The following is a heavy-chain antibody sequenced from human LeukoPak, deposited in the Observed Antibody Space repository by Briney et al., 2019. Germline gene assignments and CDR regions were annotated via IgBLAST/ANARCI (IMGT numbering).Heavy chain of an antibody. Sequence: PGGSLRLSCSASGFTFSDYAMHWVRQAPGKGLEWLSIISYDEDNIYYADSVKGRFTISRDSSKNTLYLQMNSLRPEDTAMYYCARDYWRGYCRTTMCRIDYWGXGTLVTVAS. CDR2: ISYDEDNI. CDR3: ARDYWRGYCRTTMCRIDY. D-gene: IGHD3-3*01. J-gene: IGHJ4*01. CDR1: GFTFSDYA. V-gene: IGHV3-30*04.